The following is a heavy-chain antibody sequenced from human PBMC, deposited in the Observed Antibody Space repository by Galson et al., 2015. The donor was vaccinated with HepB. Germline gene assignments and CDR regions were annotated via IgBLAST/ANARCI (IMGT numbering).Heavy chain of an antibody. CDR1: GFTFSNAW. D-gene: IGHD3-22*01. J-gene: IGHJ3*02. Sequence: SLRLSCAASGFTFSNAWMSWVRQAPGKGLGWVGRIKSKTDGGTTDYAAPVKGRFTISRDDSKNTLYLQMNSLKTEDTAVYYCTTDLTRPYYYDSSGYRRWAPGDAFDIWGQGTMVTVSS. CDR2: IKSKTDGGTT. V-gene: IGHV3-15*01. CDR3: TTDLTRPYYYDSSGYRRWAPGDAFDI.